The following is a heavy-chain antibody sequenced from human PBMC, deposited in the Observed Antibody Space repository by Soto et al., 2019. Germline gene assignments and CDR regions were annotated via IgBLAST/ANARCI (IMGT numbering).Heavy chain of an antibody. Sequence: VGSLRLSCSSSVFTFSSHNMNCVRQSPGKGLEWVSSISSSGSYIYYADSVKGRFTISRDNAKNSLFLQMNSLRAEDTAVYYCARDSTGDNGLIDHWGGGTLVTVSS. V-gene: IGHV3-21*01. CDR2: ISSSGSYI. J-gene: IGHJ4*02. CDR1: VFTFSSHN. D-gene: IGHD4-17*01. CDR3: ARDSTGDNGLIDH.